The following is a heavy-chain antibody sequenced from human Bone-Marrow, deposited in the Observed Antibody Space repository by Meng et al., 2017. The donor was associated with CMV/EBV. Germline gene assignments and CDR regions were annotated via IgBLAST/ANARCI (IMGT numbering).Heavy chain of an antibody. D-gene: IGHD3-3*01. CDR2: IYWSGST. Sequence: SGGSISSGGYFWSWVRQQPGKCLEWIGYIYWSGSTYYNPSLKSRVTISADTSKNQFSLKLSSVTAADTAVYYCARVSYDFWSGAFDYWGQGTLVTVSS. CDR1: GGSISSGGYF. CDR3: ARVSYDFWSGAFDY. J-gene: IGHJ4*02. V-gene: IGHV4-31*02.